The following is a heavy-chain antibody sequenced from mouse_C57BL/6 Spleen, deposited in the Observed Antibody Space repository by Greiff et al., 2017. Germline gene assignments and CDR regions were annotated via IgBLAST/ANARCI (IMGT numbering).Heavy chain of an antibody. V-gene: IGHV3-6*01. D-gene: IGHD2-4*01. CDR2: ISYDGSN. J-gene: IGHJ3*01. Sequence: EVKVEESGPGLVKPSQSLSLTCSVTGYSITSGYYWNWIRQFPGNKLEWMGYISYDGSNNYNPSLKNRISITRDTSKNQFFLKLNSVTTEDTATYYCARGYDYDVSWFAYWGQGTLVTVSA. CDR1: GYSITSGYY. CDR3: ARGYDYDVSWFAY.